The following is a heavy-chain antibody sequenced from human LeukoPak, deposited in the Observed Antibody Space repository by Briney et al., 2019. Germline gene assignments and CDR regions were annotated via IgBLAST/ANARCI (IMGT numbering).Heavy chain of an antibody. J-gene: IGHJ4*02. Sequence: GGSLRLSCAASGFTFSSYSMNWVRQAPGKGLEWVSSISSSSSYIYYADSVKGRFTISRDNAKNSLYLQMNSLRAEDTAVYYCARDKCELLSAEFDYWGQGTLVTVSS. D-gene: IGHD2-2*01. CDR3: ARDKCELLSAEFDY. CDR1: GFTFSSYS. V-gene: IGHV3-21*01. CDR2: ISSSSSYI.